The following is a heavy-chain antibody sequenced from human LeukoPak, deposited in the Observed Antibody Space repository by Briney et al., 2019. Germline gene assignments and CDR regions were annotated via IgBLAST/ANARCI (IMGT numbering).Heavy chain of an antibody. J-gene: IGHJ6*03. D-gene: IGHD2-2*01. Sequence: SVKVSCKASGGTFSSYAISWVRQAPGQGLEWMGGIIPIFGTANYAQKFQGRVTTTTDESTSTAYMELSSLRSEDTAVYYCARTSLGYCSSTSCSYYYYYMDVWGKGTTVTVSS. CDR2: IIPIFGTA. CDR1: GGTFSSYA. CDR3: ARTSLGYCSSTSCSYYYYYMDV. V-gene: IGHV1-69*05.